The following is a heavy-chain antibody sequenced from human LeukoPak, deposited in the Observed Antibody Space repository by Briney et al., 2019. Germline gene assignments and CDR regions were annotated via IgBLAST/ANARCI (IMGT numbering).Heavy chain of an antibody. Sequence: PGGSLRLSCAASGFTFSNYWMSWVRQAPGKGLEWVANIKQDGSEKYYVDSVKGRFTISRDNAKNSLYLQMNSLRAGDTAVYYCARDLYGGHYYGMDVWGQGTTVTVSS. V-gene: IGHV3-7*01. CDR2: IKQDGSEK. D-gene: IGHD4-23*01. J-gene: IGHJ6*02. CDR3: ARDLYGGHYYGMDV. CDR1: GFTFSNYW.